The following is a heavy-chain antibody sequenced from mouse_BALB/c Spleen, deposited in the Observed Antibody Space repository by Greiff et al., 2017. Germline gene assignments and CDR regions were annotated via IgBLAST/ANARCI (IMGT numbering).Heavy chain of an antibody. J-gene: IGHJ4*01. CDR3: AKNWESYYAMDY. D-gene: IGHD4-1*01. Sequence: VQLQQSGPGLVAPSQSLSITCTVSGFSLTSYGVHWVRQPPGKGLEWLGVIWAGGSTNYNSALISRLSISKDNSKSQVFLKLNSLQTDDTATYYCAKNWESYYAMDYWGQGTSVTVSS. CDR2: IWAGGST. CDR1: GFSLTSYG. V-gene: IGHV2-9*01.